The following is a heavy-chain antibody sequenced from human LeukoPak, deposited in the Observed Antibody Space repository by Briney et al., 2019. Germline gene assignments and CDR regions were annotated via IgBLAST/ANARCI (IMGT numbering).Heavy chain of an antibody. CDR3: ATDFYDST. CDR2: IRSNSDGGTI. CDR1: GFTFSSYS. Sequence: GGSLRLSCAASGFTFSSYSMNWVRQAPGKGLEWVGRIRSNSDGGTIDYAAPVKGRFTLSRDDSKTTLCLQMNSLQTEDTAVYYCATDFYDSTWGQGTLVTVSS. V-gene: IGHV3-15*07. D-gene: IGHD3-22*01. J-gene: IGHJ5*02.